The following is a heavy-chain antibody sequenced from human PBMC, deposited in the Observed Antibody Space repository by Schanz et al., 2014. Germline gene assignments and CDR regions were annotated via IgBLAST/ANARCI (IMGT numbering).Heavy chain of an antibody. CDR1: GGSISSFY. CDR3: ARGGYCSRTSCYFKGGWFDP. D-gene: IGHD2-2*01. V-gene: IGHV4-4*07. Sequence: QVQLQESGPGLVKPSETLSLTCTVSGGSISSFYWSRIRQPAGKGLEWIGRIYTNGSTKYNPSLKSRVTMSVDTSKTQFSLKRSSVTAADTAVYYCARGGYCSRTSCYFKGGWFDPWGQGTLVTVSS. CDR2: IYTNGST. J-gene: IGHJ5*02.